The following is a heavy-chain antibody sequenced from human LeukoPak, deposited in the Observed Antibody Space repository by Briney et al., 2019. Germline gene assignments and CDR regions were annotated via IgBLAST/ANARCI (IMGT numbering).Heavy chain of an antibody. CDR2: MNPNSGNT. V-gene: IGHV1-8*01. J-gene: IGHJ3*02. CDR3: ARDAHIVVVPAALRPDAFDI. Sequence: ASVKVSCKASGYTFTSYDINWVRQATGQGLEWMGWMNPNSGNTGYAQKFQGRVTMTRNTSISTAYMELSSLRSEDTAVYYCARDAHIVVVPAALRPDAFDIWGQGTMVTVSS. CDR1: GYTFTSYD. D-gene: IGHD2-2*01.